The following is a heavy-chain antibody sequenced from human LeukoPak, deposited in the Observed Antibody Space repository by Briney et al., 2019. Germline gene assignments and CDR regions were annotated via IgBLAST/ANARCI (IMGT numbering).Heavy chain of an antibody. V-gene: IGHV3-20*04. CDR2: INLHGGSP. CDR1: GFTFDDYG. Sequence: PGGSLRLSCAASGFTFDDYGMSWVRQAPGKGLEWVSGINLHGGSPGYADSVKGRFTISRDNAKNSLYLQMNSLRAEDTALYYCSGGIRLGELSSWGQGTLVTVSS. D-gene: IGHD3-16*02. CDR3: SGGIRLGELSS. J-gene: IGHJ5*02.